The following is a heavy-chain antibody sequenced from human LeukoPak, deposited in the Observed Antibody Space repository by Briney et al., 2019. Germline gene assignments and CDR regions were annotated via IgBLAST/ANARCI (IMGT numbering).Heavy chain of an antibody. V-gene: IGHV3-21*01. Sequence: GGSLRLSSAASGFTFSNFAMTWVRQAPGKGLEWVSSIVGSSSTYYADSLKGRFTISRDNAKNSMNYEKKFQEAVNTAVYLCTRIGAGSSLDYWSQGTLVTVSS. CDR2: IVGSSST. J-gene: IGHJ4*02. CDR1: GFTFSNFA. CDR3: TRIGAGSSLDY. D-gene: IGHD6-13*01.